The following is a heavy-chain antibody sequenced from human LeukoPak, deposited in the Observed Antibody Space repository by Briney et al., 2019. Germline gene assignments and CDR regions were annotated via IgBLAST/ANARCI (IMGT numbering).Heavy chain of an antibody. CDR1: GFTFSSYA. CDR2: ISTNGGST. D-gene: IGHD3-22*01. CDR3: SVMHRYYDGSGYWVQ. Sequence: PGGSLRLSCAASGFTFSSYAMSWVRQAPGKGLEWVSDISTNGGSTSYADSVKGRFTISRDNPRNTLYMEMNSLRAEDTAVYYCSVMHRYYDGSGYWVQWGQGTLVTVSS. V-gene: IGHV3-23*01. J-gene: IGHJ4*02.